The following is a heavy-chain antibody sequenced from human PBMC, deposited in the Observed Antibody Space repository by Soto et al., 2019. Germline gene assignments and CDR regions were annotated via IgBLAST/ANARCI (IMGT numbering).Heavy chain of an antibody. V-gene: IGHV1-69*08. D-gene: IGHD2-15*01. CDR1: GGTLSSYT. CDR3: ARDKGYCSDTSCPDFDS. Sequence: QVQLVQSGAEVKKPGSSVKVSCKASGGTLSSYTFSWVRQAPGQGLAWMGRVIPNLGVTNYAKKFQGRFTIVVDTSTSTAYMELNSLRYEDTALYYCARDKGYCSDTSCPDFDSWGQGDLVTVCS. J-gene: IGHJ4*02. CDR2: VIPNLGVT.